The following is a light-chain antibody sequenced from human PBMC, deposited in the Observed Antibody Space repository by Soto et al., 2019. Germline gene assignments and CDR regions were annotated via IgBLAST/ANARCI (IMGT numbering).Light chain of an antibody. CDR1: SSDVGGYKY. CDR3: NSYTSSSSYV. CDR2: TVN. Sequence: QSVLTQPASVSGSPGQSITISCTGTSSDVGGYKYVSWYQQHPGKAPKLLIYTVNNRPSGVSNRFSGSKSGNTASLTISGFQAEDEADYYCNSYTSSSSYVFGTGTKVTVL. V-gene: IGLV2-14*01. J-gene: IGLJ1*01.